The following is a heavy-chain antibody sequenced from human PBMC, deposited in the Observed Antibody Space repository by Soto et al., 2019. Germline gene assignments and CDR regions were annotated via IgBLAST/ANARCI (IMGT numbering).Heavy chain of an antibody. D-gene: IGHD3-22*01. Sequence: SVKVSCKASGGTFSSYAISWVRQAPGQGLEWMGGIIPIFGTANYAQKVQGRITITADESTSTAHMELSRPRSEDTAVYYRAYDYSVSSGYYYDCFDYWGQGTLVTVSS. J-gene: IGHJ4*02. CDR1: GGTFSSYA. V-gene: IGHV1-69*13. CDR2: IIPIFGTA. CDR3: AYDYSVSSGYYYDCFDY.